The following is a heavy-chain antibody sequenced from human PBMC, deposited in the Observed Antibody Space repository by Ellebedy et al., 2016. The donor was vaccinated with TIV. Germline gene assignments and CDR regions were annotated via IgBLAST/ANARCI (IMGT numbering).Heavy chain of an antibody. D-gene: IGHD2-21*02. V-gene: IGHV4-39*01. Sequence: MPSETLSLTCTVSGGSISNSDSYWNWLRQPPGKGLEWIGSIYYSGSAYYNPSLKSRVTVSVDTSKNQFSLNLSSVTAADTAVYYCARTDPWQPIDDWGQGILVSVSS. J-gene: IGHJ4*02. CDR2: IYYSGSA. CDR3: ARTDPWQPIDD. CDR1: GGSISNSDSY.